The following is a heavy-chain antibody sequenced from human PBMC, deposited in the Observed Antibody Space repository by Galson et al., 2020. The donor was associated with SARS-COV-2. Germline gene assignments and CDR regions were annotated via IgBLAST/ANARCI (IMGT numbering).Heavy chain of an antibody. CDR2: ISSDSSSI. CDR1: GFPFIFYN. V-gene: IGHV3-21*01. J-gene: IGHJ4*02. CDR3: ARDASPHSSSWYHFDD. Sequence: GESLKISCAASGFPFIFYNMHWVRQTPAKGLEWVSSISSDSSSIYYADSVKGRFTISRDNAENSLYLHLNSLRAEDTAVYYCARDASPHSSSWYHFDDWGQGILVTVSS. D-gene: IGHD3-22*01.